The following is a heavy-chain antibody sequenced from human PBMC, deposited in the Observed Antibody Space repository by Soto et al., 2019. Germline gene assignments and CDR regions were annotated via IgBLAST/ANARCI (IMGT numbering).Heavy chain of an antibody. CDR2: ISAFDGNT. Sequence: QVQLVQSGAEVKKPGASVKVSCQVSGYTFTRYGLSWVRQAPGQGLEGMGWISAFDGNTDYAQKFQGRVTMPIDTSTSTAYMDRRCLSSDDTAVYYCARPIPPMLRGVIRVRVMDVWGQGTTVTVSS. D-gene: IGHD3-10*01. CDR3: ARPIPPMLRGVIRVRVMDV. CDR1: GYTFTRYG. V-gene: IGHV1-18*01. J-gene: IGHJ6*02.